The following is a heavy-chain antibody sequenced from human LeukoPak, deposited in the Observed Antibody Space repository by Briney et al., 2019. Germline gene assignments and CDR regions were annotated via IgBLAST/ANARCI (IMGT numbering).Heavy chain of an antibody. CDR1: AYSFTGYG. J-gene: IGHJ4*02. CDR2: ISAYNGNT. CDR3: ARGITMVRGEDYFDY. D-gene: IGHD3-10*01. V-gene: IGHV1-18*01. Sequence: ASVKVSCKASAYSFTGYGIGWVRQAPGQGLEWVGWISAYNGNTNYAQKFQDRVTMTTDTSTTTAYMELRSLRSDDTAVYYCARGITMVRGEDYFDYWGQGTLVTVSS.